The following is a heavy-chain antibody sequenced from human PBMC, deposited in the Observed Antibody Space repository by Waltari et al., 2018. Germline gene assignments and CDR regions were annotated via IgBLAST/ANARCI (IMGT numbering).Heavy chain of an antibody. CDR1: GGSISSSNYY. J-gene: IGHJ4*02. CDR3: ARLDSRSGSYYFDY. CDR2: IYYSGST. D-gene: IGHD1-26*01. Sequence: QLQLQESGPGLVKPSETLSLTCTVSGGSISSSNYYWGWIRQPPGKGLEWIGNIYYSGSTDYNPSLKSRVTTYIDTSKNQFSLNLSSVTAADTAVYFCARLDSRSGSYYFDYWGQGTLVTVSS. V-gene: IGHV4-39*01.